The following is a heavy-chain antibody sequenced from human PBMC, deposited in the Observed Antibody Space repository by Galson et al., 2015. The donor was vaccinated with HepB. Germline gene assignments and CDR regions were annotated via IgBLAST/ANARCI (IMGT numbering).Heavy chain of an antibody. J-gene: IGHJ6*02. CDR3: ARDRISRMLRGVSHYYFYAMDV. V-gene: IGHV3-53*05. D-gene: IGHD3-10*01. CDR2: IYGGGST. Sequence: SLRLSCAASGFSVSDNFMSWVRQAPGKGLEWVSVIYGGGSTYYADSVKGRFTISRDNSKNTLFLQMNSLRPEDTAVYYCARDRISRMLRGVSHYYFYAMDVWGQGTTVTVSS. CDR1: GFSVSDNF.